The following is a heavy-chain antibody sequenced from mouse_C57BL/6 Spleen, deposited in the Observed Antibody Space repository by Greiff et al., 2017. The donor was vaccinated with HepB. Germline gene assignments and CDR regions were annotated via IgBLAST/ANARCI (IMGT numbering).Heavy chain of an antibody. D-gene: IGHD1-1*01. CDR3: NAWSAYGRSYYAKDY. Sequence: EVQLQQSGAELVRPGASVKLSCTASGFNIKDYYMHWVKQRPEQGLEWIGRIDPEDGDTEYAPKFQGKATMTADTSSNTAYLQLSSLTSEDTAVYYCNAWSAYGRSYYAKDYWGQGTSVTVSS. V-gene: IGHV14-1*01. CDR2: IDPEDGDT. CDR1: GFNIKDYY. J-gene: IGHJ4*01.